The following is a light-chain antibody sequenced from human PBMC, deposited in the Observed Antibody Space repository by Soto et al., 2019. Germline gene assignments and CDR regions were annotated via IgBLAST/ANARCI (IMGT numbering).Light chain of an antibody. Sequence: MTQSPATLSVSPGEGVTLSCRASQSVGSNLAWYQQRPGQSPRLLIIGASARATGIPARFSGSGSGTEFTLTISSLQSEDFAIYYCQQYDNWPRTFGLGTKVDIK. J-gene: IGKJ1*01. CDR2: GAS. V-gene: IGKV3-15*01. CDR1: QSVGSN. CDR3: QQYDNWPRT.